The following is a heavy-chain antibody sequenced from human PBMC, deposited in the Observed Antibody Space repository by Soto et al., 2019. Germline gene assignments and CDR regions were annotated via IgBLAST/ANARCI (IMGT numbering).Heavy chain of an antibody. CDR2: VNPNNGDT. CDR3: AKVSRKGSAIDFVY. CDR1: GYTFSNYD. Sequence: QVQLVQSGAELKKPGVSVKVSCKASGYTFSNYDMNWVRQATGQGPEWIGWVNPNNGDTGYAQKFQGRVTLTTDISTTTAYMELTSLRSEDTAIYYCAKVSRKGSAIDFVYWGQGTLITVSS. V-gene: IGHV1-8*01. D-gene: IGHD3-10*01. J-gene: IGHJ4*02.